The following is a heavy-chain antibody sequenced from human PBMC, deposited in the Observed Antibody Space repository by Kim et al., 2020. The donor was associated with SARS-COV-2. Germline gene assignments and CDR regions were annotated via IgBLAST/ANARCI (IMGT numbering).Heavy chain of an antibody. CDR2: ISYDGSHK. CDR1: GFIFNTYG. Sequence: GGSLRLSCAASGFIFNTYGMHWVRQAPGKGLEWVAVISYDGSHKYYEDSVKGRFTISRDNSKNTLYLQRNSLRIEDTAVYYCAKSFSGSYFGYDYWGQGTLVTVS. D-gene: IGHD1-26*01. V-gene: IGHV3-30*18. J-gene: IGHJ4*02. CDR3: AKSFSGSYFGYDY.